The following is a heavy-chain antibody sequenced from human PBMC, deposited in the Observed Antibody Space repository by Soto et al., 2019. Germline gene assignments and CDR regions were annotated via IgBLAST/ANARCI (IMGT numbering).Heavy chain of an antibody. CDR1: GGSISSGGYS. V-gene: IGHV4-30-2*01. Sequence: PSETLSLTCAVSGGSISSGGYSWSWTRQPPGKGLEWIGYIYHSGSTYYNPSLKSRVTISVDTSKNQFSLKLSSVTAADTAVYYCARLYGFSGFDYWGQGTLVTVSS. CDR3: ARLYGFSGFDY. D-gene: IGHD6-25*01. J-gene: IGHJ4*02. CDR2: IYHSGST.